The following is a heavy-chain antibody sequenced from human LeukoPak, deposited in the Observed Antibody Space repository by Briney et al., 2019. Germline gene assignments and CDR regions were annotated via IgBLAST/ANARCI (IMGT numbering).Heavy chain of an antibody. CDR3: TRGTRGGITMVRGVISPVRYYYGMDV. CDR2: IRSKAYGGTT. D-gene: IGHD3-10*01. V-gene: IGHV3-49*04. J-gene: IGHJ6*04. Sequence: GGSLRLSCTASGLTFGDYAISSVRQAPGKGLGWVGFIRSKAYGGTTEYAASVKGRFTISRDDSKSIAYLQMNSLKTEDTAVYYCTRGTRGGITMVRGVISPVRYYYGMDVWGKGTTVTVSS. CDR1: GLTFGDYA.